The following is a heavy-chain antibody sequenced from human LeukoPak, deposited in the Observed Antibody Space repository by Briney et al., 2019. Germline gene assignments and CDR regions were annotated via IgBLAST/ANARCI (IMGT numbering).Heavy chain of an antibody. CDR2: ISYDGSNE. Sequence: GRSLRLSCAASGAASGFIFSGYAMHWVRQAPGKGLEWVAIISYDGSNEYYAGSVRGRFIISRDNSRDTIYLQMSSLRVEDTAVYYCARGVVPAAFDYWGQGTLVTVSS. D-gene: IGHD2-2*01. CDR3: ARGVVPAAFDY. CDR1: GFIFSGYA. J-gene: IGHJ4*02. V-gene: IGHV3-30-3*01.